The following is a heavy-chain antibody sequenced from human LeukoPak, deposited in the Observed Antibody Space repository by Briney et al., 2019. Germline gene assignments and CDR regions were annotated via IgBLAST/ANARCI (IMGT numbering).Heavy chain of an antibody. D-gene: IGHD6-19*01. V-gene: IGHV3-48*03. Sequence: GGSPRLSCAASGFTFGNYEMNWVRQAPGKGLEWVSYISSSGTTTYYADSVKGRFTISRDNARNSLYLQMNTLRAEDTAVYYCARVGSGWGLDYWGQGTLVTVSS. CDR3: ARVGSGWGLDY. CDR1: GFTFGNYE. CDR2: ISSSGTTT. J-gene: IGHJ4*02.